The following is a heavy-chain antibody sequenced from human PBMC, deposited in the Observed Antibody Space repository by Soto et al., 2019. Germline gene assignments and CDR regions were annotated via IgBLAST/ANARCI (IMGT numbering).Heavy chain of an antibody. D-gene: IGHD4-17*01. CDR2: AFSGGNT. V-gene: IGHV3-66*01. Sequence: EVRLVESGGGLVQPGGSQRLSCAASGVTVGNNYMSWVRQAPGKGLDWVSVAFSGGNTRYADSVKDRFTMSRDSTKNTVYLQMDSLGAEDTAVYFCARNVPVTALGYWGQGSLVTVSS. CDR1: GVTVGNNY. CDR3: ARNVPVTALGY. J-gene: IGHJ4*02.